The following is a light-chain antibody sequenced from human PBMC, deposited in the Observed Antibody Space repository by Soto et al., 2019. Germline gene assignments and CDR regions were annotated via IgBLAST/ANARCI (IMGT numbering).Light chain of an antibody. J-gene: IGKJ4*01. CDR1: PSVTNY. CDR2: GAS. V-gene: IGKV3-20*01. CDR3: QQYGSSPFT. Sequence: TVLTQSPGTLSLSPGERATLSCRASPSVTNYLAWYQQKPGQPPRLLIYGASSRATGIPDRFSGSGSGTDFTLTISRLEPEDFAVYYCQQYGSSPFTFGGGTKVDI.